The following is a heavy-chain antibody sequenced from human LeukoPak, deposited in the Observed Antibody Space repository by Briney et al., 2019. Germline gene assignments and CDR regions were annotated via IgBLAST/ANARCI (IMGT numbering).Heavy chain of an antibody. J-gene: IGHJ4*02. V-gene: IGHV3-53*01. CDR2: IYSGGST. CDR3: ARERSYLYYFDY. CDR1: GFSVCSNY. Sequence: PGGSLRLSCAASGFSVCSNYMSWVRPAPGKGLEGVSVIYSGGSTYYADSVKGRFTISRDNSKNTLCLQMNSLRAEDTAVYYCARERSYLYYFDYWGQGTLVTVSS. D-gene: IGHD1-26*01.